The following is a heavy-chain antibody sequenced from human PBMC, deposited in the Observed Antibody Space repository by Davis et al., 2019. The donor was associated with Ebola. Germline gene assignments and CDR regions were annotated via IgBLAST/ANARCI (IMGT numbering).Heavy chain of an antibody. CDR1: GGSISSYY. J-gene: IGHJ4*02. V-gene: IGHV4-59*12. CDR2: IYYSGST. D-gene: IGHD3-16*01. CDR3: ARRTDLWGFDY. Sequence: SETLSLTCTVSGGSISSYYWSWIRQPPGKGLEWIGYIYYSGSTNYNPSLKSRVTISVDTSKNQFSLKLSSVTAADTAVYYCARRTDLWGFDYWGQGTLVTVSS.